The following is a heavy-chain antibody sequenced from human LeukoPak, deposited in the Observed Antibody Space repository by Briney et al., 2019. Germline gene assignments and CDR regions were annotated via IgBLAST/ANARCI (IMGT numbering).Heavy chain of an antibody. V-gene: IGHV1-2*02. CDR2: INPNSGGT. J-gene: IGHJ4*02. CDR1: GYTFTGYY. D-gene: IGHD3-22*01. Sequence: ASVKVSCKASGYTFTGYYMHWVRQAPGQGLEWMGWINPNSGGTNYAQKFQGRVTMTRDTSISTAYMELSSLRSEDTAVYYCARDRPDDSSGYCFDYWGQGTLVTVSS. CDR3: ARDRPDDSSGYCFDY.